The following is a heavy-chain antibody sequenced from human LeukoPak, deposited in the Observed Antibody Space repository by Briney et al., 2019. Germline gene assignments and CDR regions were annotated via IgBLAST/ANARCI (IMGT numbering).Heavy chain of an antibody. CDR1: GFTFSTYA. D-gene: IGHD4-11*01. J-gene: IGHJ4*02. CDR2: ISGSGGST. CDR3: AKERLTTTTFDY. V-gene: IGHV3-23*01. Sequence: GALRLSCAASGFTFSTYAMSWVRQAPGKGLEWVSLISGSGGSTYYADSVKGRFTISRDKGKNTLSLQMNSLRVEDTAVYYCAKERLTTTTFDYWGRGTLVTVSS.